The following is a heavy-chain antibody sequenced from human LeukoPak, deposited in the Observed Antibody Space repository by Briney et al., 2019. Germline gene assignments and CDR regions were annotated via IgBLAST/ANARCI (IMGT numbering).Heavy chain of an antibody. CDR3: ARDVNTSMPYYYYGVDV. V-gene: IGHV3-30-3*01. D-gene: IGHD5-18*01. CDR1: GFTFSNYA. CDR2: ILSDGSNK. J-gene: IGHJ6*02. Sequence: GGSLRLSCAASGFTFSNYAMLWVRQAPGKGLEWVATILSDGSNKYYADSVKGRFTISRDNSKNTLYLQMNSLRAEDAAVYYCARDVNTSMPYYYYGVDVWGQGTTVTASS.